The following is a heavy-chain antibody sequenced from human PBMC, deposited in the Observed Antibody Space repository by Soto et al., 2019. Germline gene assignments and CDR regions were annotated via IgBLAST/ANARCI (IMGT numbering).Heavy chain of an antibody. CDR3: ARGWGYCSSTSCRYFDY. J-gene: IGHJ4*02. D-gene: IGHD2-2*01. Sequence: TVGSLRLSCAASGFTFSSYEMNWVRQAPGKGLEWVSYISSSGSTIYYADSVKGRFTISRDNAKNSLYLQMNSLRAEDTAVYYCARGWGYCSSTSCRYFDYWGQGTLVTVSS. CDR1: GFTFSSYE. V-gene: IGHV3-48*03. CDR2: ISSSGSTI.